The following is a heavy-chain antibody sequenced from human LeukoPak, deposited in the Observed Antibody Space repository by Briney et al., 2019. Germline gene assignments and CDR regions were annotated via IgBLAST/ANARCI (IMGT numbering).Heavy chain of an antibody. CDR1: GFTFSSYG. Sequence: PRGSLRLSCAASGFTFSSYGMHWVRQAPGKGLEWVAVIWYDGSNKYYADSVKGRFTISRDNSKNTLYLQMNSLRAEDTAVYYCARGLNETEITALGYWGQGTLVTVSS. CDR2: IWYDGSNK. D-gene: IGHD3-16*01. V-gene: IGHV3-33*01. J-gene: IGHJ4*02. CDR3: ARGLNETEITALGY.